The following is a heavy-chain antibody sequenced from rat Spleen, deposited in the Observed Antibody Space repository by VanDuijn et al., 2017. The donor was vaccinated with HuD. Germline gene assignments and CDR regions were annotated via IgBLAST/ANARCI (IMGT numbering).Heavy chain of an antibody. D-gene: IGHD4-3*01. CDR3: AHYNSGYGVMDA. V-gene: IGHV2-70*01. J-gene: IGHJ4*01. Sequence: QVQLKESGPGLVQPSETLSLTCTVSGFSLTSYSVSWVRQPSGKGPEWMGRMWYDGDTAYNSAIKSRLSISRDTSKSQVFLKMDSLQTEDTAMYFCAHYNSGYGVMDAWGQGASVTVSS. CDR2: MWYDGDT. CDR1: GFSLTSYS.